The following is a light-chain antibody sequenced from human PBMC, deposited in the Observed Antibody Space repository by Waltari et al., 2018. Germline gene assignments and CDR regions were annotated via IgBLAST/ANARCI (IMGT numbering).Light chain of an antibody. Sequence: EIVLTQSPGTLSLSPGERATLSGRASQSVGRSLAWYQQIPGQAPRLLIYGASSRATGIPDRFSGSGSGTDFSLTISRLEPEDFAVYFCQHYVRLPATFGQGTKVAI. CDR3: QHYVRLPAT. CDR2: GAS. CDR1: QSVGRS. V-gene: IGKV3-20*01. J-gene: IGKJ1*01.